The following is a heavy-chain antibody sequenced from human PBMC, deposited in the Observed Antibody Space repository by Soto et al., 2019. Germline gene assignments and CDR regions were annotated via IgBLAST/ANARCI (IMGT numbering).Heavy chain of an antibody. J-gene: IGHJ3*02. Sequence: PSETLSLTCTVSGGSITSSSYYWGWIRQPPGKGLEWIGNIYYSGSTYYNPSLKSRVTISVDTSKNQFSLKLSSVTAADTAVYYCASPRHYYDSSGYYYNAFDIWGQGTMVS. CDR3: ASPRHYYDSSGYYYNAFDI. D-gene: IGHD3-22*01. V-gene: IGHV4-39*01. CDR2: IYYSGST. CDR1: GGSITSSSYY.